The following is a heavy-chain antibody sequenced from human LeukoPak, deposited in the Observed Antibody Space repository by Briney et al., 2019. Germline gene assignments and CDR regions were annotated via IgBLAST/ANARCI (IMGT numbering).Heavy chain of an antibody. V-gene: IGHV4-30-4*01. CDR1: GGSIRSGDYY. J-gene: IGHJ4*02. D-gene: IGHD1-20*01. CDR3: ACVTGLYYFDF. CDR2: IYYSGNT. Sequence: SETLSLTCAVSGGSIRSGDYYWSWARQPPGKGLEWIGHIYYSGNTYYNPSLKSRVAISVDTSKNQFSLKLSSVTAADTAVYYCACVTGLYYFDFWGQGTLVTVSS.